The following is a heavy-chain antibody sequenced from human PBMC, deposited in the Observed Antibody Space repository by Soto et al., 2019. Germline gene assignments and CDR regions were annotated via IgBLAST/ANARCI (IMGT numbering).Heavy chain of an antibody. CDR2: IKQDGSEK. V-gene: IGHV3-7*01. CDR1: GFTFSSYW. Sequence: PGESLKISCAASGFTFSSYWMNWVRQAPGKGLEWVANIKQDGSEKYYVDSVKGRFSISRDNAKNSLYLQMNSLRAEDTAGYYCATSRTFDYWGQGTLVTVSS. CDR3: ATSRTFDY. J-gene: IGHJ4*02. D-gene: IGHD6-13*01.